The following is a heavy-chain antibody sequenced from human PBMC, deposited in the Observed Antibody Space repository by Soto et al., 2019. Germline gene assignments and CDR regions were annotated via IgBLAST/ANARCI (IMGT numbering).Heavy chain of an antibody. CDR2: IIPMFGTT. CDR3: TRDLYYGDSSAYYGHNWFDP. J-gene: IGHJ5*02. Sequence: AASVKVSCKASGGTFSTYTMSWVRQAPGQGLEWMGGIIPMFGTTTYAENFQGRVTITADESTSTAYMELTSLRSEDTAVYYCTRDLYYGDSSAYYGHNWFDPWGQGTRVTVSS. D-gene: IGHD3-22*01. V-gene: IGHV1-69*13. CDR1: GGTFSTYT.